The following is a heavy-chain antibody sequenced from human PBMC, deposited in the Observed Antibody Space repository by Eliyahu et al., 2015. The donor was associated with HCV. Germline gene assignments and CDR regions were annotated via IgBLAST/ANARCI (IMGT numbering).Heavy chain of an antibody. J-gene: IGHJ3*02. CDR3: AKFSRWRRLSYGDHTNDAFDI. CDR1: GFTFSSYA. D-gene: IGHD4-17*01. V-gene: IGHV3-23*01. CDR2: IWGSGGWT. Sequence: EVQLLESGGGLVQPGGSLRLSCAASGFTFSSYAMSWVRQAPGKGLEWGSGIWGSGGWTYYADSVKGRFTISRDNSKNTLYLQMNSLRAEDTAVYYCAKFSRWRRLSYGDHTNDAFDIWGQGTMVTVSS.